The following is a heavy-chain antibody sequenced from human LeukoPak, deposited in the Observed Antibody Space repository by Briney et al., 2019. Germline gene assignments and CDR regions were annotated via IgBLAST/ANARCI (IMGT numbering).Heavy chain of an antibody. J-gene: IGHJ4*02. D-gene: IGHD2-21*01. CDR2: IKQDGSEK. CDR1: AFTFSSYW. Sequence: PGGSLRLSCAASAFTFSSYWMSWVRQAPGKGLEWVANIKQDGSEKYYVDSVKGRFTISRDNAKNSLYLQMNSLRAEDTAVYYCASAILWWWNYWGQGTLVTVSS. CDR3: ASAILWWWNY. V-gene: IGHV3-7*01.